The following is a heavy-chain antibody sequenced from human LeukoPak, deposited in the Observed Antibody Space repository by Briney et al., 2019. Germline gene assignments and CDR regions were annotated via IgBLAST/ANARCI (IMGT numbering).Heavy chain of an antibody. CDR3: ARHPYGLVREAYFDP. CDR2: IYHSGDT. J-gene: IGHJ5*02. D-gene: IGHD6-19*01. V-gene: IGHV4-38-2*01. CDR1: GASISSDNC. Sequence: SETLSLTCAVSGASISSDNCWGWIRQPPGKGLEWIGSIYHSGDTNYNPSLKSRVTISIDTSKNHFSLKLTSVTAADTAIYYCARHPYGLVREAYFDPWGQGTLVTVSS.